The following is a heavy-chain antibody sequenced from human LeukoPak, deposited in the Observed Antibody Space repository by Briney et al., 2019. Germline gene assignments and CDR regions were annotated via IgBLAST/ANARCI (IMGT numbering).Heavy chain of an antibody. CDR3: AREYSGIDY. V-gene: IGHV3-53*01. D-gene: IGHD5-12*01. J-gene: IGHJ4*02. CDR2: IYSGGST. Sequence: PGGSLRLSCAACGFTVSSNYMSWVRQAPGRGLEGVSVIYSGGSTYYADSGKGRFTISRDNSKNTLYLQMNSLRAEDTAVYYCAREYSGIDYWGQGTLVTVCS. CDR1: GFTVSSNY.